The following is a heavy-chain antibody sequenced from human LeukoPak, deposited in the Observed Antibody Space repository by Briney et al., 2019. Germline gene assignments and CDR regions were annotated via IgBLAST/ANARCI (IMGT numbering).Heavy chain of an antibody. Sequence: GGSLRLSCAASGFTFSSYSMNWVRQAPGKGLEWVLSISSSSYIYYADSVKGRFTISRDNAKNSLYLQMNSLRAEDTAVYYCARVLGYDILDYWGQGTLVTVSS. CDR3: ARVLGYDILDY. V-gene: IGHV3-21*01. CDR2: ISSSSYI. D-gene: IGHD5-12*01. CDR1: GFTFSSYS. J-gene: IGHJ4*02.